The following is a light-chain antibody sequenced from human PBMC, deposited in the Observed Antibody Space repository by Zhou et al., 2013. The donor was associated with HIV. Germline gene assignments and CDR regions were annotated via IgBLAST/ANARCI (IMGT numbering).Light chain of an antibody. CDR1: QSISFW. V-gene: IGKV1-5*01. CDR3: QQYNRVSYT. J-gene: IGKJ2*01. Sequence: DIQLTQSPSFLSASVGDRVTITCRASQSISFWLAWYQQKPGKVPKLLIYAASTLQSGVPSRFSGSGSGTEFTLTISSLQPDDFATYYCQQYNRVSYTFGQGTSLEMK. CDR2: AAS.